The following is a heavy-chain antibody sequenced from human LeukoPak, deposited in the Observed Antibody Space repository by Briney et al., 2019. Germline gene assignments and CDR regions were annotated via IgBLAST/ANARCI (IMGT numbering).Heavy chain of an antibody. D-gene: IGHD2-2*03. CDR3: AKRTSGFCSSTSCYGHDF. CDR1: GFTFSSFA. CDR2: ISGSGGST. V-gene: IGHV3-23*01. Sequence: GGPLRLSCATSGFTFSSFAMTWVRQAPGKGLEWVSAISGSGGSTYYADSVEGRFTISRDNSKNTLYLQMSSLRAEDTAVYYCAKRTSGFCSSTSCYGHDFWGQGTLVTVSS. J-gene: IGHJ4*02.